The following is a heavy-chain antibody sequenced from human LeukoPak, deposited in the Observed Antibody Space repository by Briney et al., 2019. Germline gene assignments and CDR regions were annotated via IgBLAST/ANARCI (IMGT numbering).Heavy chain of an antibody. CDR3: AGLTIRGVINPTNY. CDR1: GGSISSSSYY. D-gene: IGHD3-10*01. CDR2: IYYSGST. Sequence: PSETLSLTCTVSGGSISSSSYYWGWIRQPPGKGLEWIGSIYYSGSTYYNPSLKSRVTISVDTSKNQFSLKLSSVTAADTAVYYCAGLTIRGVINPTNYWGQGTLVTVSS. J-gene: IGHJ4*02. V-gene: IGHV4-39*01.